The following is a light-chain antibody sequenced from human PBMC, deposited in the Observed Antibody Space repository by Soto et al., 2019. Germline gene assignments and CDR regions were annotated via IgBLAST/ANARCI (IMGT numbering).Light chain of an antibody. Sequence: EIVLTQSPGTLSLSPGERATLSCRASPSVSSSYLAWYQQKPGQAPRLLIYGASSRATGIPDRFSGSGSGTAFTLTISRLEPADFAVYYCQQYASSPVYTFGQGTKLEIK. CDR1: PSVSSSY. CDR3: QQYASSPVYT. V-gene: IGKV3-20*01. CDR2: GAS. J-gene: IGKJ2*01.